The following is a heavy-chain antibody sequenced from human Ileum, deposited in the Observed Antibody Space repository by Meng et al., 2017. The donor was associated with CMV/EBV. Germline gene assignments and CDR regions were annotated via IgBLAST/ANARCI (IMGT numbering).Heavy chain of an antibody. Sequence: FSSDAMNWVRQAPGKGLEWVAVISSDGNNKYYAASVKGRFTISRDNSKNTLYLQMNSLRVEDTAVYYCARDHKVAVEYIVATVSFDNWGQGSLVTVSS. CDR3: ARDHKVAVEYIVATVSFDN. J-gene: IGHJ4*02. V-gene: IGHV3-30*04. CDR2: ISSDGNNK. D-gene: IGHD5-12*01. CDR1: FSSDA.